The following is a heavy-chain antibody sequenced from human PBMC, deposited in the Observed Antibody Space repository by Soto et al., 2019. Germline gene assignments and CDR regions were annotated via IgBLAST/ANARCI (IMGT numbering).Heavy chain of an antibody. CDR1: GFTFSSSA. V-gene: IGHV1-58*01. Sequence: QMHLVQSGPEVKRPGTSLKVSCKASGFTFSSSAVQWVRQARGQPLGWIGWIVLDNGNTNYAQKFQQRVTITRDMSTSTAYMEVRSRTYEDTDVYYCATRIGNIGWYWLDTWGQGTLVTVSS. J-gene: IGHJ5*02. CDR2: IVLDNGNT. CDR3: ATRIGNIGWYWLDT. D-gene: IGHD6-19*01.